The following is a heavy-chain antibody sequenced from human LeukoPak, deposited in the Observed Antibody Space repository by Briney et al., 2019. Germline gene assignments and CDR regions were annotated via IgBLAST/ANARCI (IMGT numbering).Heavy chain of an antibody. D-gene: IGHD3-10*01. CDR2: IYYSGST. J-gene: IGHJ6*02. V-gene: IGHV4-31*03. CDR3: ARAPYGSGSYYDPDYYYGMDV. Sequence: SETLSLTCTVSGGSISSGGYYWSWIRQHPGKGLEWIGYIYYSGSTYYNPSLKSRVTISVDTSKNQFSLKLGSVTAADTAVYYCARAPYGSGSYYDPDYYYGMDVWGQGTTVTVSS. CDR1: GGSISSGGYY.